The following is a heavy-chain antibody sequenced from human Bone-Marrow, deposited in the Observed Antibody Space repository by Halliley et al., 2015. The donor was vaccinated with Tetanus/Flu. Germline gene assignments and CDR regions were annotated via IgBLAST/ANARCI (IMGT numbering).Heavy chain of an antibody. CDR2: IYYSGST. Sequence: LRLSCTVSGGSLSSGSYYWGWIRQPPGKGLEWIGSIYYSGSTYYNPSPKSRVTISIDTSKNQFSLKLSSVTAADRAVYYCARGLGMDVWGQGTTVTVSS. CDR1: GGSLSSGSYY. J-gene: IGHJ6*02. CDR3: ARGLGMDV. V-gene: IGHV4-39*01.